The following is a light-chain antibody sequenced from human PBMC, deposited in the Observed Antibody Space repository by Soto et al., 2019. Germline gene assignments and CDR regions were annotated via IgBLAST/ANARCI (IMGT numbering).Light chain of an antibody. CDR2: DDS. CDR1: NIGVKS. V-gene: IGLV3-21*02. CDR3: HVWDSGSDQGI. J-gene: IGLJ2*01. Sequence: SYVLTQPPSVSVAPGQTARITCGGNNIGVKSVPWYQQKPGQAPVLVVYDDSARPSGIPARFSGSNSVNTATLTVSRVEGGDEADYYCHVWDSGSDQGIFGGGTTLTV.